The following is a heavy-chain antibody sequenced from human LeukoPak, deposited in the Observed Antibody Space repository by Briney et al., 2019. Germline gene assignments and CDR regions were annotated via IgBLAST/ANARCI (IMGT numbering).Heavy chain of an antibody. D-gene: IGHD3-10*01. CDR3: ARDSFTMVRVFDY. CDR1: GFTFSSYA. CDR2: ISGSGGSA. V-gene: IGHV3-23*01. J-gene: IGHJ4*02. Sequence: PGGSLRLSCAASGFTFSSYAMSWVRQAPGKGLEWVSAISGSGGSAYYADSVKGRFTISRDNSKNTLYLQMNSLRAEDTAVYYCARDSFTMVRVFDYWGQGTLVTVSS.